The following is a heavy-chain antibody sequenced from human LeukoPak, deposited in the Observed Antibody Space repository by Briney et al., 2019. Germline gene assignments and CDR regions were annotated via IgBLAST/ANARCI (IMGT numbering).Heavy chain of an antibody. Sequence: PGRSLRLSCAASGFTFSSYAMHWVRQAPGKGLEWVAVISYDGSNKYYADSVKGRFTISRDNSKNTLYLQMNSLRAEDTAVYYCAKDKQWLHFDYWGQGTLVTVSS. CDR2: ISYDGSNK. CDR3: AKDKQWLHFDY. D-gene: IGHD6-19*01. J-gene: IGHJ4*02. V-gene: IGHV3-30-3*01. CDR1: GFTFSSYA.